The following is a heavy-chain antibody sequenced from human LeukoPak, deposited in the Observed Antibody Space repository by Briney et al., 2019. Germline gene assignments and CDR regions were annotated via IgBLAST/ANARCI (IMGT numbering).Heavy chain of an antibody. CDR1: GYTFTGYY. Sequence: AAVKVSCKASGYTFTGYYMHWVRHAPGQGLEWMGWINPNSGGTNYAQKFQGRVTMTRDTSISTAYMELSRLRSDDTAVYYCARVMVRGVTLNWFDPWGQGTLVTVSS. V-gene: IGHV1-2*02. CDR3: ARVMVRGVTLNWFDP. D-gene: IGHD3-10*01. J-gene: IGHJ5*02. CDR2: INPNSGGT.